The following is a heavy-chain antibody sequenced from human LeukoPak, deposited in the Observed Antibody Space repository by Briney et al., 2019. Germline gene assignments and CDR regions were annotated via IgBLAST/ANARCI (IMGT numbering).Heavy chain of an antibody. D-gene: IGHD1-1*01. V-gene: IGHV1-46*01. CDR3: ARESPSTFYFDY. CDR2: IKVYGDTT. CDR1: GNTFTSFH. J-gene: IGHJ4*02. Sequence: ASVTVSCKASGNTFTSFHIHWVRQAPGQGLEYMGIIKVYGDTTIYAQRFQGRITTTRDTSTSTVYMELSSLNSEDTAVYYCARESPSTFYFDYWGQGTLVTVSS.